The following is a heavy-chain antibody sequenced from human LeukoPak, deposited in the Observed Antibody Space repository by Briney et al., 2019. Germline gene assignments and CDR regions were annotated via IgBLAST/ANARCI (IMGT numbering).Heavy chain of an antibody. CDR2: IRPYNGNT. Sequence: ASVKVSCKASGYTFNSYGISWVRQAPGQGLEWMGWIRPYNGNTDYAQKFQGRVTMTRDTSISTAYMELSRLRSDDTAVYYCARSSGSYDHYYFDYWGQGTLVTVSS. CDR3: ARSSGSYDHYYFDY. D-gene: IGHD1-26*01. J-gene: IGHJ4*02. V-gene: IGHV1-18*01. CDR1: GYTFNSYG.